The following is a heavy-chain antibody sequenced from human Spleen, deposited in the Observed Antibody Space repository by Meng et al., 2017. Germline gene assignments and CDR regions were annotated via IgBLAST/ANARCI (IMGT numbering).Heavy chain of an antibody. D-gene: IGHD6-13*01. J-gene: IGHJ4*02. CDR1: GYSFTSYW. CDR2: IFPGDSDT. Sequence: KVSCKGSGYSFTSYWIGWVRQMPGKGLEWMGIIFPGDSDTRYSPSFQGHVTISADTSTSAAYLQWSSLQASDTAMYYCARDEDISAAGKLFGDYWGQGTLVTVSS. CDR3: ARDEDISAAGKLFGDY. V-gene: IGHV5-51*01.